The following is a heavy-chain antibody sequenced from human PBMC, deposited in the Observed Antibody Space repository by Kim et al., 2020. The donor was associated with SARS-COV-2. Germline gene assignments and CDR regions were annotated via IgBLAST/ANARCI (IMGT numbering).Heavy chain of an antibody. CDR1: GGSISSYY. V-gene: IGHV4-59*01. J-gene: IGHJ4*02. CDR3: ARVNHSGSYSSD. CDR2: IYYSGST. D-gene: IGHD1-26*01. Sequence: SETLSLTCTVSGGSISSYYWSWIRQPPGKGLEWIGYIYYSGSTNYNPSLKSRVTISVDTSKNQFSLKLSSVTAADTAVYYCARVNHSGSYSSDWGQGTLVTVSS.